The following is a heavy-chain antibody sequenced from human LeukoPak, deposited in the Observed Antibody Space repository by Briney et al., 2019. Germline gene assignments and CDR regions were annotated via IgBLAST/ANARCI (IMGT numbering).Heavy chain of an antibody. CDR2: IYPGDSDT. V-gene: IGHV5-51*01. D-gene: IGHD5-24*01. CDR3: ARGIGEMATITEGFDP. Sequence: SGGSLKISCKGSGYRFTSYWIGWVRQMPGKGLEWMGIIYPGDSDTRYSPSFQGQVTISADKSISTAYLQWSSLKASDTAMYYCARGIGEMATITEGFDPWGQGTLVTVSS. CDR1: GYRFTSYW. J-gene: IGHJ5*02.